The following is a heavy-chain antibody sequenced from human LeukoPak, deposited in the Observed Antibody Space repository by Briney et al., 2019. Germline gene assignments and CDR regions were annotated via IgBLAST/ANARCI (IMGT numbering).Heavy chain of an antibody. D-gene: IGHD5-12*01. CDR1: GFTFSSYL. CDR2: IKQDGSEK. Sequence: GGSLRLSCAASGFTFSSYLMSWVRQAPGKGLEWVANIKQDGSEKYYVDSVKGRFTISRDNAKNSLYLQMNSLRAEDTAVCYCARDRRGFYAFDIWGQGTMVTVSS. J-gene: IGHJ3*02. CDR3: ARDRRGFYAFDI. V-gene: IGHV3-7*03.